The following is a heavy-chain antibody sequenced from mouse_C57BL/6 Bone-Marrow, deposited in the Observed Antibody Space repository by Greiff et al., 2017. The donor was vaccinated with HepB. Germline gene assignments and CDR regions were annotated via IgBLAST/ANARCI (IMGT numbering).Heavy chain of an antibody. D-gene: IGHD2-3*01. Sequence: EVKLMESGGGLVKPGGSLKLSCAASGFTFSSYAMSWVRQTPEKRLEWVATISDGGSYTYYPDNVKGRFTISRDNAKNNLYLQMSHLKSEDTAMYYCARDRWLLRFYAMDYWGQGTSVTVSS. CDR1: GFTFSSYA. J-gene: IGHJ4*01. V-gene: IGHV5-4*01. CDR3: ARDRWLLRFYAMDY. CDR2: ISDGGSYT.